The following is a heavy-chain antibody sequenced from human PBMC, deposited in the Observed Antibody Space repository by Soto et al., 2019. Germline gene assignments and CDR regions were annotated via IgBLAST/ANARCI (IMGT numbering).Heavy chain of an antibody. CDR3: AKDTYYFYSSGYHVLDS. Sequence: GGALRLSCAASGVTFSSYGIHWVRQAPGKGLEWVAVISYDGGNKHYADSVQGRFTISRDNSKNTLYLQMNSLRAEDTAVYYCAKDTYYFYSSGYHVLDSWGEGT. V-gene: IGHV3-30*18. CDR2: ISYDGGNK. J-gene: IGHJ4*02. D-gene: IGHD3-22*01. CDR1: GVTFSSYG.